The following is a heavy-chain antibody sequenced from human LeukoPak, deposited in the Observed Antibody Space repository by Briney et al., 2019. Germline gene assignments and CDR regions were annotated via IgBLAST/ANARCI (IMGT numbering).Heavy chain of an antibody. J-gene: IGHJ4*02. CDR2: INPNTGYT. D-gene: IGHD2-21*02. CDR3: ARDVTETLTADY. V-gene: IGHV1-2*02. CDR1: GYSFTDYY. Sequence: ASVKVSCKASGYSFTDYYMHWVRQAPGQGLEWMGWINPNTGYTNYAQNFQGRVTMTRDTSISTAYMELSRLRSDDTAVFYCARDVTETLTADYWGQGTLVTVSS.